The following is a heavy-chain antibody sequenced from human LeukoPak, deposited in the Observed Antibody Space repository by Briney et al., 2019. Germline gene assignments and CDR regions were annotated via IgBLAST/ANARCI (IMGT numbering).Heavy chain of an antibody. CDR1: GFTFSSYG. Sequence: GGSLRLSCAASGFTFSSYGMHWVRQAPGKGLEWVAVISYDGSNKYYADSVKGRFTISRDNSKNTLYLQMNSLRAEDTAVYYCARVIGRSDYGDYWDAFDIWGRGTMVTVSS. D-gene: IGHD4-17*01. V-gene: IGHV3-30*03. J-gene: IGHJ3*02. CDR2: ISYDGSNK. CDR3: ARVIGRSDYGDYWDAFDI.